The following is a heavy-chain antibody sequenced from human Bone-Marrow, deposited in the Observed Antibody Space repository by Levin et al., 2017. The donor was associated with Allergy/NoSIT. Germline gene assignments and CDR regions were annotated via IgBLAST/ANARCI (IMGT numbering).Heavy chain of an antibody. D-gene: IGHD6-19*01. CDR2: IYYSGYT. V-gene: IGHV4-39*01. Sequence: SETLSLTCTVSGGSISSSSYYWGWVRQPPGKGLEWIGSIYYSGYTYYNSSLKSRVAISVDTSKNQFSLKLSSVTAADTAVYYCARHGSFSGWFYDYWGQGSLVTVSS. J-gene: IGHJ4*02. CDR1: GGSISSSSYY. CDR3: ARHGSFSGWFYDY.